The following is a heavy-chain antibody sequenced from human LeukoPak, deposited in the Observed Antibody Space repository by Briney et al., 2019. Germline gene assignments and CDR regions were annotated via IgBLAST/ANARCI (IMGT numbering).Heavy chain of an antibody. CDR1: GFTFNYYP. CDR3: PKDPNIFGSETYARRGFDY. V-gene: IGHV3-23*01. Sequence: GGPLRLSCAASGFTFNYYPMRWVRQAPGKALEWVSALSGSAVSTYSAASVERSSTIPRDNYKTSQYLQVNSMRAEDTAVYSCPKDPNIFGSETYARRGFDYWGQGTLVTVSS. CDR2: LSGSAVST. J-gene: IGHJ4*02. D-gene: IGHD3-10*01.